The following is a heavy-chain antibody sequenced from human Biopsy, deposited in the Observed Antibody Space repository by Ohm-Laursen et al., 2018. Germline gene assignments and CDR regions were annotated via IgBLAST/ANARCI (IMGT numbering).Heavy chain of an antibody. Sequence: SSVKVSCKASGGTFTRYAMHWVRQAPGQGLEWMGRIISVHDIANYAQKFQGRVTITADKSTSTAYMELRNLRSEDTAVYYCAGTLVDCTSGTCYDVGDGMDAWGQGTTVIVSS. CDR1: GGTFTRYA. D-gene: IGHD2-15*01. V-gene: IGHV1-69*04. J-gene: IGHJ6*02. CDR3: AGTLVDCTSGTCYDVGDGMDA. CDR2: IISVHDIA.